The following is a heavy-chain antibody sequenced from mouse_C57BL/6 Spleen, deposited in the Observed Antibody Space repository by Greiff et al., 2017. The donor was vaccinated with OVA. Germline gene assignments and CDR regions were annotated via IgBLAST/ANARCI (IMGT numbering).Heavy chain of an antibody. CDR2: IYPGGGST. CDR1: GYTFTSYW. V-gene: IGHV1-55*01. Sequence: QVQLQQPGAELVKPGASVKMSCKASGYTFTSYWITWVQQRPGQGLEWIGDIYPGGGSTNYNEKIKGKVTLTVDTSSSTAYMQLSSLTSEDAAVYYCVRMLYGSGDFDDWGQGTTLTVSS. D-gene: IGHD1-1*01. J-gene: IGHJ2*01. CDR3: VRMLYGSGDFDD.